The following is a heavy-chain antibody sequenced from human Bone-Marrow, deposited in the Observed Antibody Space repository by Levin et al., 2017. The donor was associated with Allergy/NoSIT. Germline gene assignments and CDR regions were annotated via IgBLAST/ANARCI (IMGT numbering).Heavy chain of an antibody. J-gene: IGHJ3*02. CDR1: GFTFSSYW. D-gene: IGHD3-3*01. CDR3: ARDLPRITIFGVVIEAFDI. Sequence: SCAASGFTFSSYWMHWVRQAPGKGLVWVSRINSDGSSTSYADSVKGRFTISRDNAKNTLYLQMNSLRAEDTAVYYCARDLPRITIFGVVIEAFDIWGQGTMVTVSS. V-gene: IGHV3-74*01. CDR2: INSDGSST.